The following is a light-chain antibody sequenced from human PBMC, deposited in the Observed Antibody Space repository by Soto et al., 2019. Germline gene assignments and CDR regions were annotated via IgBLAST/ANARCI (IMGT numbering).Light chain of an antibody. CDR3: QQYDKWPHT. CDR1: QNLSRN. CDR2: YAS. J-gene: IGKJ2*01. V-gene: IGKV3-15*01. Sequence: EMVXXXXPXXLSVSPGERATLSCRASQNLSRNLAWYQQQPGQAPRLLIFYASTRATGIPARFSGSGSGTDFTLTISSLQSEDFAVYYCQQYDKWPHTFGQGTKLEIK.